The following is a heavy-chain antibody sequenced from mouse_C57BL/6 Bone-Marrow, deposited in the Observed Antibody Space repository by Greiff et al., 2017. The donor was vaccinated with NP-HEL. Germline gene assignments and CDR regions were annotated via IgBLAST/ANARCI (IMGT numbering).Heavy chain of an antibody. CDR2: IYPGGGYT. CDR1: GYPFTNYW. V-gene: IGHV1-63*01. D-gene: IGHD3-1*01. Sequence: QVQLKESGAELVRPGTSVKMSCKASGYPFTNYWIGWAKQRPGHGLEWIGDIYPGGGYTNYNEKFKGKATLTADKSSSTAYMQFSSLTSEDSAIYYCARSGYLYYFDYWGQGTTLTVSS. CDR3: ARSGYLYYFDY. J-gene: IGHJ2*01.